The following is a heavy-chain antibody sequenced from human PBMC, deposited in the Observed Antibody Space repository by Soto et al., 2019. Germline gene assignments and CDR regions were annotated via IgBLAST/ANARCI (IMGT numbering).Heavy chain of an antibody. CDR3: ARGIADLED. V-gene: IGHV3-21*01. Sequence: PGWSLRLSCASSVFTFISYHMNWVRQAPGKGLEWVSSISIGSTDIFYSDSVKGRFSISRDNTKNSLYLQMNSLRAEDTAVYYCARGIADLEDWGQGTLVTVSS. D-gene: IGHD3-3*01. CDR1: VFTFISYH. J-gene: IGHJ4*02. CDR2: ISIGSTDI.